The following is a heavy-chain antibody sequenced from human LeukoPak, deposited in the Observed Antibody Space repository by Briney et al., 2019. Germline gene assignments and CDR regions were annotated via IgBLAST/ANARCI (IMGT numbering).Heavy chain of an antibody. J-gene: IGHJ4*02. D-gene: IGHD6-6*01. CDR2: IYYSGST. CDR3: ARVDPDSSSTLEVFDY. V-gene: IGHV4-59*11. Sequence: SETLSLTCTVSGGSISSLYWSWIRQPPGKGLEWIGYIYYSGSTNYNPSLKSRVTISVDTSKNQFSLKLSSATAADTAVYYCARVDPDSSSTLEVFDYWGQGTLVTVSS. CDR1: GGSISSLY.